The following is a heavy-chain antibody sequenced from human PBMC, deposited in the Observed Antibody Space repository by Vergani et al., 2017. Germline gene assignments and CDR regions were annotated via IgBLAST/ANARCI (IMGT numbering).Heavy chain of an antibody. J-gene: IGHJ3*02. Sequence: EVQLVESGEGLVQPGGSLRLPCAASGFPSSSYALHWVRQAPGKELEYVSAISSNGGNTYYANSVKGRFTISRDNSKNTLYLQMGSLRAEDMAVYYCARSNYYDSSGYYFHDAFDIWGQGTMVTVSS. CDR2: ISSNGGNT. D-gene: IGHD3-22*01. CDR3: ARSNYYDSSGYYFHDAFDI. CDR1: GFPSSSYA. V-gene: IGHV3-64*01.